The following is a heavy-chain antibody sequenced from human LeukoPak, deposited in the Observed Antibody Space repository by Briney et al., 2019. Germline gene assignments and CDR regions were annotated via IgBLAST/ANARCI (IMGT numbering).Heavy chain of an antibody. CDR3: ARCGIAAAGRFDP. V-gene: IGHV4-34*01. Sequence: SETLSLTCAVYGGSFSAYYWTWIRQPPGKGLEWIGEINHSGSTNYNPSLKSRVTISVDTSKNQFSLKLSSVTAADTAVYYCARCGIAAAGRFDPWGQGTLVTVSS. CDR2: INHSGST. J-gene: IGHJ5*02. CDR1: GGSFSAYY. D-gene: IGHD6-13*01.